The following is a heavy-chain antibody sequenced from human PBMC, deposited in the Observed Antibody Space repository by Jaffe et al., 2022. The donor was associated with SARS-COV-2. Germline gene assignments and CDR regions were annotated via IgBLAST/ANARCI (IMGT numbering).Heavy chain of an antibody. J-gene: IGHJ4*02. CDR3: ARTALDILTGYYYFDY. CDR1: GFSLSNARMG. CDR2: IFSKDEK. Sequence: QVTLKESGPVLVKPTETLTLTCTVSGFSLSNARMGVSWIRQPPGKALEWLAHIFSKDEKSYRTALKSRLTISKDTSKSQVVLTMTNLDPVDTATYYCARTALDILTGYYYFDYWGQGTPVTVSS. V-gene: IGHV2-26*01. D-gene: IGHD3-9*01.